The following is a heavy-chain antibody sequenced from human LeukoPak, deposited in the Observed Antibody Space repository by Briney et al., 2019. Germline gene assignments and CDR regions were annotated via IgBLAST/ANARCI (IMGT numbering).Heavy chain of an antibody. V-gene: IGHV3-23*01. J-gene: IGHJ4*02. D-gene: IGHD2-21*02. CDR3: AKHIVVVTAIHFLDY. Sequence: GGSLRLSCAASGFTFSSYGMSWVRQAPGKGLEWVSAISGSGGSTYYADSVKGRFTISRDNSKNTLYLQMNSLRAEDTAVYYCAKHIVVVTAIHFLDYWGQGTLVTVSS. CDR2: ISGSGGST. CDR1: GFTFSSYG.